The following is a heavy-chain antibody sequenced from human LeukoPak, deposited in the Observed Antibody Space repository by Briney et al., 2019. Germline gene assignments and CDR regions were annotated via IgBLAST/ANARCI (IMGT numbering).Heavy chain of an antibody. CDR1: GGTFSSYA. J-gene: IGHJ4*02. V-gene: IGHV1-69*01. Sequence: GSSVKVSCKASGGTFSSYAISWVRQAPGQGLEWMGGIIPIFGTANYARKFQGRVTITADESTSTAYMELSSLRSEDTAVYYCAQEGGSGSFKLDYWGQGTLVTVSS. D-gene: IGHD3-10*01. CDR3: AQEGGSGSFKLDY. CDR2: IIPIFGTA.